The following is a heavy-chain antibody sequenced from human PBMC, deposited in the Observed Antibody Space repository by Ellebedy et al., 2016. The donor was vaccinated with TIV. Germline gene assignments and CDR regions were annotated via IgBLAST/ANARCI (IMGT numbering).Heavy chain of an antibody. J-gene: IGHJ5*02. CDR1: GYTFTGYY. CDR3: AKAPSVVFGSASYRFAP. D-gene: IGHD3-10*01. V-gene: IGHV1-2*04. CDR2: INPNSGGT. Sequence: AASVKVSCKASGYTFTGYYLHWARQAPGQGLEWMGWINPNSGGTNYAQKLQGWVTMTRDTSISTAYMELSRLKSGDTAVYYCAKAPSVVFGSASYRFAPWGQGTLVTVSS.